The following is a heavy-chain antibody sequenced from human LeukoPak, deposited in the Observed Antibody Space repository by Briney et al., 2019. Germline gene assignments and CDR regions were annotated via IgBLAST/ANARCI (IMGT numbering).Heavy chain of an antibody. CDR1: GGTFSSYA. CDR3: ARTYYYGSGSYWNWFDP. J-gene: IGHJ5*02. D-gene: IGHD3-10*01. Sequence: SVKVSCKASGGTFSSYAISWVRQAPGQGLEWMGGIIPIFGTANYAQKFQGRVTITADESTSTAYMELSSLRSEDTAVYYCARTYYYGSGSYWNWFDPWGQGTLVTVSS. V-gene: IGHV1-69*13. CDR2: IIPIFGTA.